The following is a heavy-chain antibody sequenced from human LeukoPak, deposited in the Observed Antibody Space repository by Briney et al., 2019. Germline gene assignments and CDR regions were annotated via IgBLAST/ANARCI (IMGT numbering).Heavy chain of an antibody. Sequence: ASVKVSCKASGYTFTGYYMHWVRQAPGQGLEWMGWINPNSGGTNYAQKFQGRVTMTRDTSISTAYMELSRLRSDDTAVYYCARDSSLLSHYDYVWGSYRSSGMDVWGQGTTVTVSS. V-gene: IGHV1-2*02. CDR3: ARDSSLLSHYDYVWGSYRSSGMDV. D-gene: IGHD3-16*02. CDR1: GYTFTGYY. CDR2: INPNSGGT. J-gene: IGHJ6*02.